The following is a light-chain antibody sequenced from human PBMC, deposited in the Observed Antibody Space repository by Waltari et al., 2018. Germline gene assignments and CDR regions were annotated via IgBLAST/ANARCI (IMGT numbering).Light chain of an antibody. CDR1: QSLRRY. J-gene: IGKJ1*01. CDR2: DVS. CDR3: QQRSNWPGT. V-gene: IGKV3-11*01. Sequence: ELVLTQSPATLSLSPRERAPLSCRASQSLRRYLAWYQQKPGQAPRLLIYDVSNRATGIPARFSGSGSGTEFTLTISSLEPEDFAVYYCQQRSNWPGTFGQGTRVEIK.